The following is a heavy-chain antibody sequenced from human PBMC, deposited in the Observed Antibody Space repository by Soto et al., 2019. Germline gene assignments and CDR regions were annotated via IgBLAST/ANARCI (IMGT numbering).Heavy chain of an antibody. CDR2: ISTYNGNT. CDR3: ARRLYGDYDY. J-gene: IGHJ4*02. CDR1: GYSFTTSG. V-gene: IGHV1-18*01. Sequence: QAQLVQSGAEVKEPGASVKVSCQASGYSFTTSGITWVRQAPGQGLEWMGWISTYNGNTNYAQNLQDRVTLTTDTSTSTAYMELRSLRSDDTAVYYCARRLYGDYDYWGQGTLVTVSS. D-gene: IGHD4-17*01.